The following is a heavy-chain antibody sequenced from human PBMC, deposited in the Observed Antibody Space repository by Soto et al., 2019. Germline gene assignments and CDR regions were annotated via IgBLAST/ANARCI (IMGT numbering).Heavy chain of an antibody. V-gene: IGHV3-23*01. CDR1: GFTFSSYA. J-gene: IGHJ6*02. Sequence: GGSLRLSCAASGFTFSSYAMSWVRQAPGKGLEWVSAISGSGGSTYYAGSVKGRFTISREKAKNSLYLQMNSLSAGDTAVYYCARELHGGSYGMDVWGQGTTVTVSS. CDR2: ISGSGGST. CDR3: ARELHGGSYGMDV.